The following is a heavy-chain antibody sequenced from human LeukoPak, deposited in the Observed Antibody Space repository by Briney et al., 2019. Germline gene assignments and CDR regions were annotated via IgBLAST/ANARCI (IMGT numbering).Heavy chain of an antibody. CDR2: LTKSGGSS. CDR3: VSLKGVVDY. J-gene: IGHJ4*02. CDR1: GFTLPSYA. Sequence: PGESLSLSCAPSGFTLPSYAISWVLRAPPEGVEWVSSLTKSGGSSSYAHSAKGRFPIPRDNSRNTLFLQMNSLRAEDRAVYYCVSLKGVVDYWGQGTLVTVSS. V-gene: IGHV3-23*01.